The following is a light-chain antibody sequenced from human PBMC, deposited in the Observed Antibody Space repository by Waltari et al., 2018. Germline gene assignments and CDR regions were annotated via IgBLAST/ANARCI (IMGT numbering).Light chain of an antibody. CDR1: SSDVGGYDY. CDR3: SSYTSTTTRV. J-gene: IGLJ3*02. Sequence: QSALTQPASVSGSPGQSITISCTGTSSDVGGYDYVSWYQQHPGKAPKPIIYDVSNRPSGISNRFSGSKSGNTASLTISGLQAEDEADYYCSSYTSTTTRVFGGGTKLTVL. CDR2: DVS. V-gene: IGLV2-14*01.